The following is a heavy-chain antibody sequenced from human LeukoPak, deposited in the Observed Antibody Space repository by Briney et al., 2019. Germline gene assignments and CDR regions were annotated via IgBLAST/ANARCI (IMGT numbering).Heavy chain of an antibody. D-gene: IGHD3-3*01. J-gene: IGHJ5*01. V-gene: IGHV3-30*18. Sequence: PGRSLRLSCAASGFTISSYGMHWVRQAPGKGLEWVAVISYDGSNKYYADSVKGRFTISRDNSKNTLYLQMNSLRAEDTAVYYCAKDLGRSIFAGTSDSWGQGNLVTVSS. CDR1: GFTISSYG. CDR2: ISYDGSNK. CDR3: AKDLGRSIFAGTSDS.